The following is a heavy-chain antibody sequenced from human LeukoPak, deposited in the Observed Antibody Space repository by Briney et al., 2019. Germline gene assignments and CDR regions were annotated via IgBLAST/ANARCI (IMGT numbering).Heavy chain of an antibody. CDR3: ARESYYYDSSGYLY. V-gene: IGHV1-2*02. CDR2: INPNSGGT. Sequence: ASVKVSCKASGYTFTGYYMHWVRQAPGQGLEWMGWINPNSGGTNYAQKFQGRVTMTRDTSISTACMELSRLRSDDTAVYYCARESYYYDSSGYLYWGQGTLVTVSS. J-gene: IGHJ4*02. D-gene: IGHD3-22*01. CDR1: GYTFTGYY.